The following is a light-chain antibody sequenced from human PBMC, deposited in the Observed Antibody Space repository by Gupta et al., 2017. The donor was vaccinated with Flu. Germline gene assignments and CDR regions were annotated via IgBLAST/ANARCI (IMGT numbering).Light chain of an antibody. J-gene: IGKJ1*01. CDR1: QSVSSY. CDR3: QQRSNWPPWT. CDR2: DAS. Sequence: EIVLTPSPATLSLSPGERATLSCRASQSVSSYLAWYQQKPGQAPRLLIYDASNRATGIPARFSGNGSGTDFTLTISSLEPEDFAVYYCQQRSNWPPWTFGQGTKVEIK. V-gene: IGKV3-11*01.